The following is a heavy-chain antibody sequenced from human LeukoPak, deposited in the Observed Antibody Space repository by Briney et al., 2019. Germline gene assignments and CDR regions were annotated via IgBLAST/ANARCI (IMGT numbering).Heavy chain of an antibody. CDR1: GGTFNSYA. D-gene: IGHD5-24*01. CDR2: IMPLFGTA. Sequence: ASVNVSSTASGGTFNSYAISWVRQAPGQGLEWMGGIMPLFGTASYAQEFQGRVTFTTDESASTAYMEVSSLRSEDTAVYYCASGSLGDGYGVGDYYQYMDVWGKGTTVTVSS. J-gene: IGHJ6*03. CDR3: ASGSLGDGYGVGDYYQYMDV. V-gene: IGHV1-69*05.